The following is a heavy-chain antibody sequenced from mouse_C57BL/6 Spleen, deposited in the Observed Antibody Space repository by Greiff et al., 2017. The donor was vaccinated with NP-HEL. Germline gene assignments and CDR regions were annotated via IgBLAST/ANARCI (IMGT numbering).Heavy chain of an antibody. J-gene: IGHJ2*01. CDR2: IDPSDSYT. CDR3: ARGGVSSPFDY. V-gene: IGHV1-69*01. CDR1: GYTFTSYW. D-gene: IGHD1-1*01. Sequence: QVQLKQSGAELVMPGASVKLSCKASGYTFTSYWMHWVKQRPGQGLAWIGEIDPSDSYTNYNQKFKGKSTLTVDKSSITAYMQLSSLTSEDSAVYYCARGGVSSPFDYWGQGTTLTVSS.